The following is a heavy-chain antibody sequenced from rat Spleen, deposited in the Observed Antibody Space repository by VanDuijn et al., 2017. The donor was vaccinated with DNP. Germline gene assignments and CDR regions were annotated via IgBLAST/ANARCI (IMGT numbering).Heavy chain of an antibody. CDR2: INSEGST. Sequence: EVQLQESGPGLVKPSQSLSLTCSVTGYSITSGFRWTWIRKFPGHKLEWMGYINSEGSTDYNPSLKSRVSITRDTSKNQFFLQINSVTTEDTATYYCAIQLGVFDYWGQGVMVTVSS. V-gene: IGHV3-3*01. CDR3: AIQLGVFDY. D-gene: IGHD4-4*01. CDR1: GYSITSGFR. J-gene: IGHJ2*01.